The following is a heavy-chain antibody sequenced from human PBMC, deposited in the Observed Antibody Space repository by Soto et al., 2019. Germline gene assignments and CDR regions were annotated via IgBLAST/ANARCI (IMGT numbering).Heavy chain of an antibody. CDR1: GGSFSGYY. V-gene: IGHV4-34*01. CDR3: ARGIGYCSSINCYSSRRLRFDS. Sequence: QVQLQQWGAGLLKPSETLSLTCAVYGGSFSGYYWTWIRQSPEKGLAWIGEVNHSGTTYYNPSLKTRITISVHTPKNQSPLRMSSVTAADTAVYYCARGIGYCSSINCYSSRRLRFDSWGQGTLVTVSS. D-gene: IGHD2-2*01. J-gene: IGHJ4*02. CDR2: VNHSGTT.